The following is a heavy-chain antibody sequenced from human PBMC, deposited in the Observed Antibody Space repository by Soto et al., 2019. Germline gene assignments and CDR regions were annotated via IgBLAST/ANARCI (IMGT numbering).Heavy chain of an antibody. CDR3: ATTIAAAGGYYFNY. D-gene: IGHD6-13*01. CDR2: INNNGGST. J-gene: IGHJ4*02. V-gene: IGHV3-64*01. Sequence: EVQLVESGGGLVQPGGSLRLSCAASGFTFSSYAMHWVRQAPGKGLEYVSTINNNGGSTYYANSVKGRFTISRDNSKNTLYLQMGSLRAEDMAVDYCATTIAAAGGYYFNYWGQGTLVTVSS. CDR1: GFTFSSYA.